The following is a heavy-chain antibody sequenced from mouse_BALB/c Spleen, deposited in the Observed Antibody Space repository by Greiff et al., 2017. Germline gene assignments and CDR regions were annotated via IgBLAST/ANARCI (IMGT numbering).Heavy chain of an antibody. CDR1: GFSLSRYS. Sequence: VQGVESGPGLVAPSQSLSITCTVSGFSLSRYSVHWVRQPPGKGLEWLGMIWGGGSTDYNSALKSRLSISKDNSKSQVFLKMNSLQTDDTAMYYCARRGTTVVATGAMDYWGQGTSVTVSS. CDR3: ARRGTTVVATGAMDY. D-gene: IGHD1-1*01. CDR2: IWGGGST. J-gene: IGHJ4*01. V-gene: IGHV2-6-4*01.